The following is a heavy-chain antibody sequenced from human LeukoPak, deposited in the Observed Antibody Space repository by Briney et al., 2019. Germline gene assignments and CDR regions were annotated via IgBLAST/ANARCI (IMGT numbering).Heavy chain of an antibody. D-gene: IGHD6-19*01. J-gene: IGHJ4*02. CDR1: GFTFDDYA. CDR2: ISWNSGSI. CDR3: AKVGSGWSY. Sequence: GGSLRLSCAASGFTFDDYAMHWVRQAPGKGLEWVSGISWNSGSIGYADSVKGRFTISRDNAKNSLYLQMNSLRAEDTALYCCAKVGSGWSYWGQGTLVTVSS. V-gene: IGHV3-9*01.